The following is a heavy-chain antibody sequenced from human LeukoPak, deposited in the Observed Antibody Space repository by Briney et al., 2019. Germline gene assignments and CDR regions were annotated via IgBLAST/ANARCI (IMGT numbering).Heavy chain of an antibody. V-gene: IGHV3-64*01. CDR3: ARRPSDTDFDY. J-gene: IGHJ4*02. Sequence: PGGSLRLSCAASGFTFSNYAMYWVRQATGKALECVSGISSAGGITYYANSVKGRFSISRDNSKHTLYLQMGSLRAEYMAVYYCARRPSDTDFDYWGQGTLVSVSS. D-gene: IGHD5-18*01. CDR1: GFTFSNYA. CDR2: ISSAGGIT.